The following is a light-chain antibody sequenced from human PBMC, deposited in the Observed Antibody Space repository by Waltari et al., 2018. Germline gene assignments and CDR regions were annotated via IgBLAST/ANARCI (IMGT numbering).Light chain of an antibody. CDR3: NCATDDNVRI. J-gene: IGLJ2*01. CDR2: KDT. CDR1: IVTKKY. V-gene: IGLV3-27*01. Sequence: SYELTQPSSVSVSPGQTAKSTCSGDIVTKKYVRWLQRKPGRAPVLVIYKDTERPSGIPERFPGSSSGTTVTLTISGAQGEDEAEYYCNCATDDNVRIFGGGTRLTVL.